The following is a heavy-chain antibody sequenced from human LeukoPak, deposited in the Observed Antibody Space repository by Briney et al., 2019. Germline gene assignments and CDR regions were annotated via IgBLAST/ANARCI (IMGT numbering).Heavy chain of an antibody. D-gene: IGHD2-15*01. J-gene: IGHJ5*02. CDR3: ARVSAVVAKHRRVFDP. CDR1: GGSNNSSSYY. CDR2: IYYSGTT. Sequence: SETLSLTCTVSGGSNNSSSYYWGWTRQPPGKGLEWIGTIYYSGTTYYNPSLKSRVTISVDMSKNQFSLKLSSVTAADTAVYFCARVSAVVAKHRRVFDPWGQGTLVTVSS. V-gene: IGHV4-39*07.